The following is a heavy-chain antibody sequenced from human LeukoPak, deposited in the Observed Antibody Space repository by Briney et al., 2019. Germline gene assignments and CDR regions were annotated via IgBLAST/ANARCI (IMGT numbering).Heavy chain of an antibody. V-gene: IGHV4-4*09. CDR1: GVSISSYY. CDR2: IYTSGST. CDR3: ATALGRPYYYDSSGFGY. Sequence: SETLSLTCTVSGVSISSYYWSWIRQPPGKGLEWIGYIYTSGSTNYNPSLKSRVTISVDTSKNQFSLKLSSVTAADTAVYYCATALGRPYYYDSSGFGYWGQGTLVTVSS. D-gene: IGHD3-22*01. J-gene: IGHJ4*02.